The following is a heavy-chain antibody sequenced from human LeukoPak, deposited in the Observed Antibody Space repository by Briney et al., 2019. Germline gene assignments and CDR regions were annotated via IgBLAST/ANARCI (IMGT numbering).Heavy chain of an antibody. Sequence: GGSLRLSCAASGFTFSSYSMNWVRQAPGKGLEWVSSIISSSSYIYYADSVKGRFTISRDNAKNSLYLQMNSLRAEDTAVYYCARSAEWELLGELDYWGQGTLVTVSS. V-gene: IGHV3-21*01. CDR3: ARSAEWELLGELDY. D-gene: IGHD1-26*01. CDR1: GFTFSSYS. CDR2: IISSSSYI. J-gene: IGHJ4*02.